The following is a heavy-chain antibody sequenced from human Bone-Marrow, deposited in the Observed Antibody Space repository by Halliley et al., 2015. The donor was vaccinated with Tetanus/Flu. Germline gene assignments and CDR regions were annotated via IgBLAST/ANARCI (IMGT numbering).Heavy chain of an antibody. CDR2: YDGGGI. Sequence: YDGGGILYADSVRGRFTISRDKSKNTLFLQMNGLRVEDTAVYYCVSMPKEYYDVWSGHHWFDPWGQGTLVTVSS. J-gene: IGHJ5*02. CDR3: VSMPKEYYDVWSGHHWFDP. V-gene: IGHV3-53*01. D-gene: IGHD3-3*01.